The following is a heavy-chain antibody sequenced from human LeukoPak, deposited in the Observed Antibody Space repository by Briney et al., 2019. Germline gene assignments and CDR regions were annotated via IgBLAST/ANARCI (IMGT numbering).Heavy chain of an antibody. CDR1: GYSFTNYW. CDR2: IYPGDSDT. Sequence: GESLKISCKGSGYSFTNYWIGWVRQMPGKGLEWMGIIYPGDSDTRYSPSFQGQVTISADKSISTAYLQWSSLKASDTAMYYCARPPNYYYYGMDVWGQGTTVTVSS. CDR3: ARPPNYYYYGMDV. J-gene: IGHJ6*02. V-gene: IGHV5-51*01.